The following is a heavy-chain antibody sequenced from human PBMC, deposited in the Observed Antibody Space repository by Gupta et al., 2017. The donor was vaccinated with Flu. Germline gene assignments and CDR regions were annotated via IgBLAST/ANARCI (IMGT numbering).Heavy chain of an antibody. D-gene: IGHD3-10*01. CDR3: ARDQEITMVRGVFDY. CDR1: GFTFSSYG. Sequence: QVQLVESGGGVVQPGRSLRLSCAASGFTFSSYGMHWGQAPGKGLEWVAVIWYDGSNKYYADSVKGRFTISRDNSKNTLYLQMNSLRAEDTAVYYCARDQEITMVRGVFDYWGQGTLVTVSS. CDR2: IWYDGSNK. V-gene: IGHV3-33*01. J-gene: IGHJ4*02.